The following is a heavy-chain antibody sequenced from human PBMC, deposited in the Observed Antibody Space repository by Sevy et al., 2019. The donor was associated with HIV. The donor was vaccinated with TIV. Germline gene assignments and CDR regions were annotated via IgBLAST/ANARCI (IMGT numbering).Heavy chain of an antibody. CDR1: GFTFSSYG. CDR2: IWYDGSNK. V-gene: IGHV3-33*01. J-gene: IGHJ6*02. D-gene: IGHD3-3*01. CDR3: ARDGITIFGVVRYYYYGMDV. Sequence: GGSLRLSCAASGFTFSSYGMHWVRQAPGKGLEWVAVIWYDGSNKYYADSVKGGFTMSRDNSKNTLYLQMNSLGAEDTAVYYCARDGITIFGVVRYYYYGMDVWGQGTTVTVSS.